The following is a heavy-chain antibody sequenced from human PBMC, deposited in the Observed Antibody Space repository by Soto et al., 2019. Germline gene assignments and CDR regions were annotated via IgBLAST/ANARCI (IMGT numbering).Heavy chain of an antibody. CDR1: GFSLSTRGVG. CDR2: IFWDDDK. D-gene: IGHD5-12*01. J-gene: IGHJ4*02. V-gene: IGHV2-5*02. Sequence: QITLKESGPPLVKPTQTLTLTCSFSGFSLSTRGVGVGWIRQPPGKALEWLALIFWDDDKWYSPSLRSRLTXTXDXXKNQVALTMTNMDPVDTATYYCAHRSRGYAYYFDQWGQGTLVTVSS. CDR3: AHRSRGYAYYFDQ.